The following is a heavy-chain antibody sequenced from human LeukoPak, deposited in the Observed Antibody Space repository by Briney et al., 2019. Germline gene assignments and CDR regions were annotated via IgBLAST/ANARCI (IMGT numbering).Heavy chain of an antibody. V-gene: IGHV1-46*01. Sequence: ASVKISCKASGYIFTNYYLYWVRQAPGQGLEWMGVINPVGGVTTYAQRFQGRVTMTRDTSTSTFDMELSSLRSEDTAVYYCARDFRGSPTLVDYWGQGTLVTVSS. D-gene: IGHD2-15*01. CDR1: GYIFTNYY. CDR2: INPVGGVT. J-gene: IGHJ4*02. CDR3: ARDFRGSPTLVDY.